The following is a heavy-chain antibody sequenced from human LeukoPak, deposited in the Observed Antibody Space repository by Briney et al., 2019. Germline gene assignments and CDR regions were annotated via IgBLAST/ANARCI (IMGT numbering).Heavy chain of an antibody. Sequence: SETLSLTCTVSGYSISSGYYWGWIRQPPGKGLEWIGSIYHSGSTYYNPSLKSRVTISVDTSKNQFSLKLSSVTAADTAVYYCARGQVGYYYDSSGFIDYWGQGTLVTVSS. V-gene: IGHV4-38-2*02. CDR3: ARGQVGYYYDSSGFIDY. J-gene: IGHJ4*02. D-gene: IGHD3-22*01. CDR2: IYHSGST. CDR1: GYSISSGYY.